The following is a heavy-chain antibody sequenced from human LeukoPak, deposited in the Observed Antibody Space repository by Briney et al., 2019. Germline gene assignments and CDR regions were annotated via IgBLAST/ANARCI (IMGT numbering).Heavy chain of an antibody. CDR1: GFTFSSYA. V-gene: IGHV3-23*01. Sequence: PGGSLRLSCAASGFTFSSYAMSWVRQAPGKGLEWVSAISGSGGSTYYADSVKGRFTIPRDNSKNTLYLQMNSLRAEDTAVYYCAKSELPYYYMDVWGKGTTVTVSS. J-gene: IGHJ6*03. D-gene: IGHD5-24*01. CDR3: AKSELPYYYMDV. CDR2: ISGSGGST.